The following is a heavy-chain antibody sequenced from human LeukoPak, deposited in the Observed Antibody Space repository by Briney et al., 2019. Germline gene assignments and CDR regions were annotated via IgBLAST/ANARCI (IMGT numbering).Heavy chain of an antibody. Sequence: GVLRLSCAASGFTFSSYAMSWVRQAPGKGLEWVSAISGSGGSTYYADSVKGRFTISRDNAKNSLYLQMNSLRAEDTAVYYCARALWRTVVTAFGYWGQGTLVPVSS. J-gene: IGHJ4*02. CDR3: ARALWRTVVTAFGY. CDR2: ISGSGGST. CDR1: GFTFSSYA. V-gene: IGHV3-23*01. D-gene: IGHD4-23*01.